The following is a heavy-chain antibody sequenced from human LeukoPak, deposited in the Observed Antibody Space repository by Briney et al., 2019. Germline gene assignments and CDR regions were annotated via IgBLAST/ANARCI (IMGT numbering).Heavy chain of an antibody. D-gene: IGHD1-26*01. V-gene: IGHV3-48*04. J-gene: IGHJ4*02. Sequence: GGSLRLSCGASGFTFSDYAMLWDRQAPGKGLEWISFISGDRSTIFLADSVRGRFITSRDNAQNSLYLQMNSLRAEDTAVYYCARDRPVVGAIDFWGQGTLVTVSS. CDR2: ISGDRSTI. CDR1: GFTFSDYA. CDR3: ARDRPVVGAIDF.